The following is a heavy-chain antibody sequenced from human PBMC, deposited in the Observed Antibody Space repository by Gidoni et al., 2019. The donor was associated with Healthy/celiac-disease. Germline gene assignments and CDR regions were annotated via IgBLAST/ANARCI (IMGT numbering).Heavy chain of an antibody. CDR1: GYTFTSYG. Sequence: QVQLVQSGVEVKKPGASVKVSCKASGYTFTSYGIRWVRQAPGQGLEWMGWISGYNGNTNYAQKFQGRVTMTTDTSTSTAYMELRSLRSDDTAVYYCARSLGMDMLVAASAAFDIWGQGTMVTVSS. J-gene: IGHJ3*02. V-gene: IGHV1-18*04. CDR3: ARSLGMDMLVAASAAFDI. D-gene: IGHD2-15*01. CDR2: ISGYNGNT.